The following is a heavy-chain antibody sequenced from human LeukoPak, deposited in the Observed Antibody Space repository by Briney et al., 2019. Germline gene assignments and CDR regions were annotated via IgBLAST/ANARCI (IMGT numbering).Heavy chain of an antibody. CDR2: IYSGGST. V-gene: IGHV3-66*01. CDR3: TRDYYGRGMDV. CDR1: GFTVSSNY. D-gene: IGHD3-22*01. J-gene: IGHJ6*02. Sequence: GGSLRLSCAASGFTVSSNYMSWVRQAPGKGLEWVSVIYSGGSTYYADSVKGRFTISRDNSKNTLYLQMNSLRAEDTAVYYCTRDYYGRGMDVWGQGTTVTVSS.